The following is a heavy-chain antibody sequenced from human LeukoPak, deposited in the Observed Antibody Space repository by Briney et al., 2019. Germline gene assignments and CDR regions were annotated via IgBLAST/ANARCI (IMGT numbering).Heavy chain of an antibody. Sequence: PGGSLRLSCVASGFTFNNYAMTWVRQAPGKGLEWVASNGDSGGGKYYADSVKGRFTVSRDNYKNTLYLQLNSLSAEDTAIYYCAYRKELGYYSSTSCYYYFDYWGQGTLVTVSS. J-gene: IGHJ4*02. D-gene: IGHD2-2*01. CDR1: GFTFNNYA. CDR3: AYRKELGYYSSTSCYYYFDY. V-gene: IGHV3-23*01. CDR2: NGDSGGGK.